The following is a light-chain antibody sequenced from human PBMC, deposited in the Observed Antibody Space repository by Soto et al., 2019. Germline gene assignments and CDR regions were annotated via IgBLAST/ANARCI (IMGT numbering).Light chain of an antibody. CDR3: QQYNNWPPAT. CDR2: GAS. V-gene: IGKV3-15*01. Sequence: EIVMTQSPATLSVSPGERATLSCRASQSVSSNLAWYQQKPGQAPRLLIYGASTRATGIPARFSGSGSGTEFTLTISSLQSEDFPVYYCQQYNNWPPATFGQGAKVAIK. CDR1: QSVSSN. J-gene: IGKJ1*01.